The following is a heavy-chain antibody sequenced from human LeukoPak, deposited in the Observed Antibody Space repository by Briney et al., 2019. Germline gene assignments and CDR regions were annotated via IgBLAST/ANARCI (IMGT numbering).Heavy chain of an antibody. V-gene: IGHV3-7*01. Sequence: GGSLRLSCVASGITFGSYSMTWVRQAPGKGLEWVANIDPDGSEKDYVESVKGRLTISRDNAKKILYLQMNSLRADDTAVYYSAIPSSYDGSRYYHAYWGQGTLVSVSS. CDR3: AIPSSYDGSRYYHAY. D-gene: IGHD3-22*01. J-gene: IGHJ4*02. CDR1: GITFGSYS. CDR2: IDPDGSEK.